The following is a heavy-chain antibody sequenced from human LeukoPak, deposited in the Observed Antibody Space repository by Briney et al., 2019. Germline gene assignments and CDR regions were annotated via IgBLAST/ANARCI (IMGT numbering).Heavy chain of an antibody. J-gene: IGHJ3*02. CDR3: ASGGDIAANDAFDI. V-gene: IGHV1-8*01. CDR2: MNPNSGNT. Sequence: ASVKVSCKVSGYTLTELSMHWVRQATGQGLEWMGWMNPNSGNTGYAQKFQGRVTMTTDTSTSTAYMELRSLGSDDTAVYYCASGGDIAANDAFDIWGQGTMVTVSS. CDR1: GYTLTELS. D-gene: IGHD6-13*01.